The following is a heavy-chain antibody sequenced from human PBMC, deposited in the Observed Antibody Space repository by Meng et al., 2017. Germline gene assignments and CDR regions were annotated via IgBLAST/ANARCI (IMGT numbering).Heavy chain of an antibody. Sequence: VPLQQSGPVLVKPAHTLPPTRASSGNSVSSNSATLNWIRQSPSRGLEWLGRTYYRSKWYNDYAVSVKSRITINPDTSKNQFSLQLNSVTPEDTAVYYCASGSSALDYWGQGTLVTVSS. CDR3: ASGSSALDY. CDR1: GNSVSSNSAT. CDR2: TYYRSKWYN. D-gene: IGHD6-13*01. J-gene: IGHJ4*02. V-gene: IGHV6-1*01.